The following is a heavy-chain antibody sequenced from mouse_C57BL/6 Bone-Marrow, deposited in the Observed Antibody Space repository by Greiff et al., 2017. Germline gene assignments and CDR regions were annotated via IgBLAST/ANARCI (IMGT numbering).Heavy chain of an antibody. CDR2: IDPETGGT. Sequence: QVQLQQSGAELVRPGASVTLSCKASGYTFTDYEMHWVKQTPVHGLEWIGAIDPETGGTAYNQKFKGKAILTADKSSSTAYMELRILTSEDSAVYYCTSANYGSSPYYFDYWGQGTTLTGSS. CDR1: GYTFTDYE. D-gene: IGHD1-1*01. CDR3: TSANYGSSPYYFDY. J-gene: IGHJ2*01. V-gene: IGHV1-15*01.